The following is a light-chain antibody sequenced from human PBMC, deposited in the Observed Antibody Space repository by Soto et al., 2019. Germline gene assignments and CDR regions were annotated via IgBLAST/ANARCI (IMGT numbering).Light chain of an antibody. J-gene: IGKJ1*01. CDR3: QQYNSWPT. CDR1: QGVSSN. Sequence: RGMRQAPSTLTGSPRANVTRPWAGSQGVSSNLAWYQQKPGQAPRLLIYGASTRATGIPARFRGSGSGTDFTLTISRLQSEDSAVYYCQQYNSWPTFGQGTKVDIK. CDR2: GAS. V-gene: IGKV3-15*01.